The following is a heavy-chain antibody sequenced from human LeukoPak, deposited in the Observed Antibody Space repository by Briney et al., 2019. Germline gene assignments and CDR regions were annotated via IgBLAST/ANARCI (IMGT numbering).Heavy chain of an antibody. V-gene: IGHV3-23*01. J-gene: IGHJ4*02. D-gene: IGHD1-26*01. Sequence: PGGSLRLSCAASGFTFSNYVMSWVRQAPGGGLEWVSGVSGSGDTPYYADSVKDRFTVSRDNSKNTVYLQINSLRAEDTAVYYCAGTRWELLYWGQGTLVTVSS. CDR3: AGTRWELLY. CDR1: GFTFSNYV. CDR2: VSGSGDTP.